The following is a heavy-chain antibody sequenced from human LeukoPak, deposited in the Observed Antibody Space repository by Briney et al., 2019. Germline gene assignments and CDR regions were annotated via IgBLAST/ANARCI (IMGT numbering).Heavy chain of an antibody. J-gene: IGHJ3*02. Sequence: GGSLRLFCAASGFTVSSNYMSWVRQAPGKGLEWVSVIYSGGSTYYADSVKGRFTISRHNSKNTLYLQMNSLRAEDTAVYYCARSGSYYGGAFDIWGQGTMVTVSS. CDR3: ARSGSYYGGAFDI. D-gene: IGHD1-26*01. CDR2: IYSGGST. V-gene: IGHV3-53*04. CDR1: GFTVSSNY.